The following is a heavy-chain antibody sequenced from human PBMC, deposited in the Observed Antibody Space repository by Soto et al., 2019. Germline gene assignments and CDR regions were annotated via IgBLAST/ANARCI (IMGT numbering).Heavy chain of an antibody. Sequence: KISCKGSGYSFTSYWIGWVRQARGQRLEWIGWLVVGTGNTNYAQKFQQRVTISSDRSTNTVSMELSRLTSEDTAVYYCATGAYCSGGSCSDYYYYYYGMDLWGQGTTVTVSS. V-gene: IGHV1-58*02. CDR3: ATGAYCSGGSCSDYYYYYYGMDL. J-gene: IGHJ6*02. CDR1: GYSFTSYW. D-gene: IGHD2-15*01. CDR2: LVVGTGNT.